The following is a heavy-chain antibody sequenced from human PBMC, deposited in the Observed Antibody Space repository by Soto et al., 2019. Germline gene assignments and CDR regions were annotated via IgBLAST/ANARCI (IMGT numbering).Heavy chain of an antibody. V-gene: IGHV1-18*01. CDR3: ARVGRSCSGGSCYPILSWFDP. CDR1: GYTFTSYG. Sequence: QVQLVQSGAEVKKPGASVKVSCKASGYTFTSYGISWVRQAPGQGLEWMGWISAYNGNTNYAQKLQGRVTMTTDTSTSTAYMELRSLRSDDTAVYYCARVGRSCSGGSCYPILSWFDPWGQGTLVTVSS. D-gene: IGHD2-15*01. J-gene: IGHJ5*02. CDR2: ISAYNGNT.